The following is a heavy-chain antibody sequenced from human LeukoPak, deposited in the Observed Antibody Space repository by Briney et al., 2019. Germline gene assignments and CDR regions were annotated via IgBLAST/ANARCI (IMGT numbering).Heavy chain of an antibody. CDR3: ARAIAMVRGVNYFDY. CDR1: GFTFSSYD. CDR2: IGTTGDT. Sequence: GGSLRLSCAASGFTFSSYDMHWVRQITGKGLEWVSAIGTTGDTYYSGSVKGRFTISRENAKSSLYLQMNSLRAGDTAVYYCARAIAMVRGVNYFDYWGQGALVTVSS. J-gene: IGHJ4*02. D-gene: IGHD3-10*01. V-gene: IGHV3-13*01.